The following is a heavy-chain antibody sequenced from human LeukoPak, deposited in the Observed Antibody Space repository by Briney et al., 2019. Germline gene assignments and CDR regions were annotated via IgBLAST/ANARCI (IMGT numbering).Heavy chain of an antibody. CDR1: GFTFNTYS. J-gene: IGHJ4*02. CDR2: TSGDSNYK. D-gene: IGHD6-13*01. CDR3: AKEMSAAIDS. V-gene: IGHV3-21*06. Sequence: GGSLRLSCAASGFTFNTYSMTWVRQAPGKGLEWVSSTSGDSNYKYYADSVRGRFTISRDNAKNSLYLQMNGLGAEDTAVYYCAKEMSAAIDSWGQGTLVTVSS.